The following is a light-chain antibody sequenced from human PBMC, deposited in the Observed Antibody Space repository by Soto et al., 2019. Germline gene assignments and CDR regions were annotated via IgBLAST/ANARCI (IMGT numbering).Light chain of an antibody. CDR3: SSYTSSDTPYV. Sequence: QSALTQPASVSGSPGQSITISCTGTSSDVGDYKYVSRYQQHPDKAPKLMIYVNSNRPSGVSNRFSGSKSGNTASLTISGLQAEDEADYYCSSYTSSDTPYVFGTGTKVTVL. J-gene: IGLJ1*01. CDR1: SSDVGDYKY. CDR2: VNS. V-gene: IGLV2-14*01.